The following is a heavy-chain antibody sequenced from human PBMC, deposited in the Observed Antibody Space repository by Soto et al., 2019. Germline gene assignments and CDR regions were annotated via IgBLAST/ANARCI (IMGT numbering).Heavy chain of an antibody. CDR2: ISYDGSNK. J-gene: IGHJ6*02. CDR1: GFTFISYA. Sequence: PGGSLRLSWAASGFTFISYAMRWVRQAPGKGLEWVAVISYDGSNKYYADSVRGRFTISRDNSKNTLYLQMNSLRAEDTAVYYCARDLEGFYFGMDVWGQGTTVTVSS. CDR3: ARDLEGFYFGMDV. V-gene: IGHV3-30-3*01.